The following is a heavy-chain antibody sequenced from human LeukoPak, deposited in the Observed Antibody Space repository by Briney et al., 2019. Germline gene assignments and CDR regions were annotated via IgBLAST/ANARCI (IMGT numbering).Heavy chain of an antibody. CDR3: ARVGDHFHWYLDL. D-gene: IGHD3-3*02. CDR2: LYSGSDT. CDR1: GLSVGSKY. J-gene: IGHJ2*01. V-gene: IGHV3-53*01. Sequence: GGSLGLSCAASGLSVGSKYMNWVRQAPGKGLEWISILYSGSDTYYSDSVRGRFTISRDDSKNTLSLQMNSLRAEDTAVYYCARVGDHFHWYLDLWGRGTLVSVSS.